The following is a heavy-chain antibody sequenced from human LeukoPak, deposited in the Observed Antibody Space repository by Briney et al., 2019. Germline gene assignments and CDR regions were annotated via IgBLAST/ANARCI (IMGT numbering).Heavy chain of an antibody. CDR3: ARACSSTSCYYDAFDI. D-gene: IGHD2-2*01. CDR1: GGSISSYY. J-gene: IGHJ3*02. V-gene: IGHV4-59*01. CDR2: IYYSGST. Sequence: SETLSLTCTVPGGSISSYYWSWIRQPPGKGLEWIGYIYYSGSTNYNPSLKSRVTISVDTSKNQFSLKLSSVTAADTAVYYCARACSSTSCYYDAFDIWGQGTMVTVSS.